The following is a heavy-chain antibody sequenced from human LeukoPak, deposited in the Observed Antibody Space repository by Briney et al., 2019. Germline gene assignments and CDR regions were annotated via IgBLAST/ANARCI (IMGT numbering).Heavy chain of an antibody. CDR2: MNPNSGNT. J-gene: IGHJ5*02. Sequence: ASVKVSCKASGYTFTTYDINWVRQATGQGLEWMGRMNPNSGNTGYAQKFQGRVTMTRNTSISTAYMELSSLRSEDTAVYYCARGRGSGHKENWFDPWGQGTLVTVSS. D-gene: IGHD6-19*01. CDR3: ARGRGSGHKENWFDP. V-gene: IGHV1-8*01. CDR1: GYTFTTYD.